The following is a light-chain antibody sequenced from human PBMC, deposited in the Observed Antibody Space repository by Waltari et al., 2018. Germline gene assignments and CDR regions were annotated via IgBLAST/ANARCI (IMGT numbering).Light chain of an antibody. Sequence: SYELKQPPSVSVSTGQTARITCPGEPLSNDYPYWYRQKPGQAPELLIYKDKERPSGIPERFSGSNSGTTVTMTISGVQAEDEADYYCQSSNSSGAYFVFGTGTKVTVL. CDR1: PLSNDY. V-gene: IGLV3-25*03. CDR2: KDK. CDR3: QSSNSSGAYFV. J-gene: IGLJ1*01.